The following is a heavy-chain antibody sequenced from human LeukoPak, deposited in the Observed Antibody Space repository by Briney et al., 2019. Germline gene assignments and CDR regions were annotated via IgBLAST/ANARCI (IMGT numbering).Heavy chain of an antibody. D-gene: IGHD4-23*01. CDR2: ISGSGSTI. CDR3: ARDEDHGGNFWYGY. J-gene: IGHJ4*02. CDR1: GFTFSSYE. V-gene: IGHV3-48*03. Sequence: GGSLRLSCAASGFTFSSYEMNWVRQAPGKGLEWVSYISGSGSTIYYADSVKGRFTISRDNAKNSLYLQMNSLRAEDTAVYYCARDEDHGGNFWYGYWGQGTLVNVSS.